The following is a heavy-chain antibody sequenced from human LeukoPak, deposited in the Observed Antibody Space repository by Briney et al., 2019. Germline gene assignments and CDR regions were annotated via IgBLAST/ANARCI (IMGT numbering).Heavy chain of an antibody. J-gene: IGHJ6*03. D-gene: IGHD1-1*01. V-gene: IGHV4-59*01. CDR3: ARGRVSSSTWYSTYYYYFYMDV. CDR2: VVHTGST. Sequence: PSETLSLTCSVSDDSITMYYATCIRHPPRKGLEWSGYVVHTGSTNFNPSRNGRVSISRDTTKNLFSLRLRSVTAADTPVYFCARGRVSSSTWYSTYYYYFYMDVWGKGTTVTVSS. CDR1: DDSITMYY.